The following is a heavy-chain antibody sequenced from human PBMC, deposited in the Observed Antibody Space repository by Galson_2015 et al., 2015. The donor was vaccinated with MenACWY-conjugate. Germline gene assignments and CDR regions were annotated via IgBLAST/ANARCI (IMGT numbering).Heavy chain of an antibody. CDR1: GFSFSSYW. CDR3: ARDRTYHDGNAYYDVFDV. D-gene: IGHD3-22*01. J-gene: IGHJ3*01. CDR2: IKGDGSVK. Sequence: SLRLSCATSGFSFSSYWMTWVRQAPGKGLEWVANIKGDGSVKYYVDSVKGRFTISRDNAQNSLYQQMDSLRGEDTAVYYCARDRTYHDGNAYYDVFDVWGQGTMVTVSS. V-gene: IGHV3-7*03.